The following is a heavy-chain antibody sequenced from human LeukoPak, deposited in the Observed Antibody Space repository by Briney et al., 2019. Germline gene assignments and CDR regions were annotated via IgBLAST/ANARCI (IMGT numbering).Heavy chain of an antibody. V-gene: IGHV4-59*01. CDR2: IYYSGST. CDR1: GGSISGYY. CDR3: ARAAGHYDFWSGYYAFDY. D-gene: IGHD3-3*01. J-gene: IGHJ4*02. Sequence: SETLSLTCSVSGGSISGYYWSWIRQPPGKGLEWIGYIYYSGSTNYNPSLKSRVTISVDTSKNQFSLKLSSVTAADTAVYYCARAAGHYDFWSGYYAFDYWGQGTLVTVSS.